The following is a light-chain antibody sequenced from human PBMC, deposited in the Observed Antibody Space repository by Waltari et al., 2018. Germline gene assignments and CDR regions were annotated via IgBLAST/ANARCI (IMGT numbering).Light chain of an antibody. CDR3: GTWDSSLSGEV. CDR1: SSNIGNNY. J-gene: IGLJ3*02. CDR2: END. Sequence: QSVLTQPPSVSAAPGKKVTISCSGSSSNIGNNYVTWYQHFPGTAPKLLIYENDKRPSGIPDRFSGSKSGTSATLGITGLQTGDEADYYCGTWDSSLSGEVFGGGTKLTVL. V-gene: IGLV1-51*02.